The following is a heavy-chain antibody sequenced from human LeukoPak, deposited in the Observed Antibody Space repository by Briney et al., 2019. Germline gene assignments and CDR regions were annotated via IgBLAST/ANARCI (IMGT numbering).Heavy chain of an antibody. Sequence: PGGSLRLSCAAYGFTASTNYMSWVRQAPGEGLEWVSVIYSGGSTYYADSVKGRFTISRDNSKNTRYLQMNGLRAEDTAVYYCASAFNPGDFDYWGQGTLVTVSS. V-gene: IGHV3-66*01. CDR1: GFTASTNY. D-gene: IGHD2/OR15-2a*01. J-gene: IGHJ4*02. CDR3: ASAFNPGDFDY. CDR2: IYSGGST.